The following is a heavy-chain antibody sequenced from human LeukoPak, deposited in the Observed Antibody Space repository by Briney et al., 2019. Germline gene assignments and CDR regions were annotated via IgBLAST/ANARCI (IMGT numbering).Heavy chain of an antibody. Sequence: GGSLRLSCAASGFTFSSYWMHWVRQAPGKGLEWVSYISSSGSTIYYADSVRGRFTISRDNAKNSLYLQMNSLRAEDTAVYYCARDALGYYYDSSGYLAAYYYYYMDVWGKGTTVTVSS. J-gene: IGHJ6*03. V-gene: IGHV3-48*04. CDR2: ISSSGSTI. D-gene: IGHD3-22*01. CDR3: ARDALGYYYDSSGYLAAYYYYYMDV. CDR1: GFTFSSYW.